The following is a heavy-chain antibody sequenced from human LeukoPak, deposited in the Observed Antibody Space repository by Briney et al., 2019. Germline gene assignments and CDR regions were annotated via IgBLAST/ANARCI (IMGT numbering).Heavy chain of an antibody. CDR3: AREITIFGVASDGMDV. V-gene: IGHV4-59*01. D-gene: IGHD3-3*01. CDR2: IYYSGST. Sequence: PSETLSLTCTVSGGSISSYYWSWIRQPPGKGLEWIGYIYYSGSTNYNPSLKSRVTISVDTSKNQFSLKLSSVTAADTAVYYCAREITIFGVASDGMDVWGQGTTVTVSS. CDR1: GGSISSYY. J-gene: IGHJ6*02.